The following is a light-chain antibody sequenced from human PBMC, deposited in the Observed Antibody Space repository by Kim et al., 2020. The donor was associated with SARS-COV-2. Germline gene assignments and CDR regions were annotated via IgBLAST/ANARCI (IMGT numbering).Light chain of an antibody. CDR2: EVS. J-gene: IGLJ2*01. V-gene: IGLV2-8*01. CDR3: SSYAGSNNVV. CDR1: RSDVGGYNY. Sequence: GRSSTISSTGTRSDVGGYNYVSWYQQHPGKAPKLMIYEVSKRPSGVPDRFSGSKSGNTASLTVSGLQAEDEADYYCSSYAGSNNVVFGGGTQLTVL.